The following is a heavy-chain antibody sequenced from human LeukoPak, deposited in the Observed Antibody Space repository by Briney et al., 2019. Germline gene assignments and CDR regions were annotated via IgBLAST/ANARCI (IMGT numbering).Heavy chain of an antibody. V-gene: IGHV4-59*01. CDR1: GGSISSYY. CDR3: ARDGDVGAGNWFDP. Sequence: SETLSLTCTVSGGSISSYYWNWIRQPPGKGLEWIGYIYYSGSTNYNPSLKSRVAISVDTSKNQFSLKLSSVTAADTAVYYCARDGDVGAGNWFDPWGQGTLVTVSS. CDR2: IYYSGST. J-gene: IGHJ5*02. D-gene: IGHD3-10*01.